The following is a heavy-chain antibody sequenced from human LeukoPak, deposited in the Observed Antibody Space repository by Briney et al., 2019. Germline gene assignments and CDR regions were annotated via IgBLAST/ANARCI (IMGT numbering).Heavy chain of an antibody. CDR3: AHTFRGAGYSSS. CDR2: IYWDDDK. CDR1: GFSLSTSGVG. D-gene: IGHD6-13*01. V-gene: IGHV2-5*02. Sequence: SGPTLVNPTQTLTLSCTFAGFSLSTSGVGVGWIRQPPGKALEWLALIYWDDDKRYSPSLKSRHTITKDTSKNQVVLTMTNMDPVDTATYYCAHTFRGAGYSSSWGQGTLVTVSS. J-gene: IGHJ4*02.